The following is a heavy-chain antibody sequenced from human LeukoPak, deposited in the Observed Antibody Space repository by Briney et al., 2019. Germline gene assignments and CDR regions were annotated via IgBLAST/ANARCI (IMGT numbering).Heavy chain of an antibody. Sequence: GGSLRLSCAASGFTFYIYAMSWVRQAPGKGLEWVASMCGSAGCTYYADSVKGRFTISRDNSKNILYLQMNSLRAEDTAIYYCAKDRPNYYESNGHYYRRDGGYWGQGTLVTVSS. J-gene: IGHJ4*02. D-gene: IGHD3-22*01. CDR2: MCGSAGCT. V-gene: IGHV3-23*01. CDR1: GFTFYIYA. CDR3: AKDRPNYYESNGHYYRRDGGY.